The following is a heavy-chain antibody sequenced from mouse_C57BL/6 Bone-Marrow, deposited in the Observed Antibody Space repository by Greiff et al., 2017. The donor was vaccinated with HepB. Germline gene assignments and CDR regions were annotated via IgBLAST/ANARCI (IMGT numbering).Heavy chain of an antibody. V-gene: IGHV7-3*01. CDR2: IRNKANGYTT. Sequence: EVKVVESGGGLVQPGGSLSLSCAASGFTFTDYYMSWVRQPPGKALEWLGFIRNKANGYTTEYSASVKGRFTISRDNSQSILYLQMNALRAEDSATYYCASDDGYPYFDVWGTGTTVTVSS. J-gene: IGHJ1*03. D-gene: IGHD2-3*01. CDR1: GFTFTDYY. CDR3: ASDDGYPYFDV.